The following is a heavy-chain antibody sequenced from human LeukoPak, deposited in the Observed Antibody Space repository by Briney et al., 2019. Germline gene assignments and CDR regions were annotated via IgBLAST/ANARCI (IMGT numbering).Heavy chain of an antibody. J-gene: IGHJ6*03. CDR3: AREDSPPYYYYYMDV. V-gene: IGHV4-4*07. CDR1: GGSISSYY. Sequence: PSETLSLTCPVSGGSISSYYWSWIRQPAGKGPEWIGRMDTSGSTKYNPSLKSRVTMSVDTSKNKFSLKLSSVIAADTAVYYCAREDSPPYYYYYMDVWGKGTTVTVSS. CDR2: MDTSGST.